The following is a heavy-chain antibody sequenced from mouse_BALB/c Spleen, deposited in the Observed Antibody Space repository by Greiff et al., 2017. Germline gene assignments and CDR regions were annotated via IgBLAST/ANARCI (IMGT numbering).Heavy chain of an antibody. J-gene: IGHJ4*01. D-gene: IGHD1-1*01. CDR1: GYSITSGYY. V-gene: IGHV3-6*02. CDR2: ISYDGSN. Sequence: VQLQQSGPGLVKPSQSLSLTCSVTGYSITSGYYWNWIRQFPGNKLEWMGYISYDGSNNYNPSLKNRISITRDTSKNQFFLKLNSVTTEDTATYYCARANYGSSYAMDYWGQGTSVTVSS. CDR3: ARANYGSSYAMDY.